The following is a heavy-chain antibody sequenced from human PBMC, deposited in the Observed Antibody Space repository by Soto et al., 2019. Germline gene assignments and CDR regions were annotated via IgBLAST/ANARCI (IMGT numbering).Heavy chain of an antibody. CDR1: VFTFSSYS. Sequence: GSLRLACAASVFTFSSYSMNWVRQAPGKGLEWVSSISSISIYIYYADAVRGRFTISRDNAKNSLYLQMNSLRAEDTAVYYFASCNSGIYSTFGYGGQGTLVTVSS. CDR3: ASCNSGIYSTFGY. CDR2: ISSISIYI. D-gene: IGHD1-26*01. V-gene: IGHV3-21*01. J-gene: IGHJ4*02.